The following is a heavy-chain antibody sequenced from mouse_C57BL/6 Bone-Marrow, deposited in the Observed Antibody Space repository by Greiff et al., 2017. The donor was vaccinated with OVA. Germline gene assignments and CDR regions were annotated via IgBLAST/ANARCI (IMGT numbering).Heavy chain of an antibody. V-gene: IGHV1-7*01. Sequence: VQLQQSGAELAKPGASVKLSCKASGYTFTSYWMHWVKQRPGQGLEWIGYINPSSGYTKYNQKFKDKATLTADKSSSTAYMQLSSLTNEDSAVDYGARWGYNDAAWVAYWGQGTLVTVSA. D-gene: IGHD2-2*01. CDR2: INPSSGYT. CDR1: GYTFTSYW. J-gene: IGHJ3*01. CDR3: ARWGYNDAAWVAY.